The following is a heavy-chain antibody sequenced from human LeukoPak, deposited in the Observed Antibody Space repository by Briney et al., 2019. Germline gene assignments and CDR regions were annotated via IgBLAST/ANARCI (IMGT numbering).Heavy chain of an antibody. Sequence: GGSLRLSCAASGFTFSSYGTHWVRQAPGKGLEWVAVISYDGSNKYYADSVKGRFTISRDNSKNTLYLQMNSLRAEDTAVYYCAKDIRSDMGFRFDYWGQGTLVTVSS. CDR3: AKDIRSDMGFRFDY. J-gene: IGHJ4*02. V-gene: IGHV3-30*18. CDR2: ISYDGSNK. CDR1: GFTFSSYG. D-gene: IGHD1-14*01.